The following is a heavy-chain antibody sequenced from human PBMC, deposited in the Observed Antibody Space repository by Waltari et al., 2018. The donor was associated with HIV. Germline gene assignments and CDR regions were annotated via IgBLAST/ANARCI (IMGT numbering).Heavy chain of an antibody. V-gene: IGHV5-51*01. CDR1: GYSFSNFW. D-gene: IGHD2-2*01. CDR2: IFPGDSQT. Sequence: EVQLVQSGAEVKKPGESLTISCKGSGYSFSNFWNAWVRQMPGKGLEWMGIIFPGDSQTRYSPTFQGQVSISADKSITTAYLQWSSLKASDTAMYYCARYSSTWYGDYWGQGTLVTVSS. J-gene: IGHJ4*02. CDR3: ARYSSTWYGDY.